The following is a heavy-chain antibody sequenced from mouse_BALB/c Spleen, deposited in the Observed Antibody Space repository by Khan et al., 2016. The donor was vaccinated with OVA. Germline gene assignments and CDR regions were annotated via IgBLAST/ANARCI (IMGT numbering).Heavy chain of an antibody. CDR3: ARNYGNYVEDFDV. D-gene: IGHD2-1*01. Sequence: QVQLKESGPGLVAPSQSLSITCTVSGFSLTSYGVHWVRQPPGKGLEWLGIIWAVGSRNYNSALMSRLRISKDNSKNQVFLKMNSLQTDDTAMYYCARNYGNYVEDFDVWGAGTTVTVSS. J-gene: IGHJ1*01. CDR1: GFSLTSYG. V-gene: IGHV2-9*02. CDR2: IWAVGSR.